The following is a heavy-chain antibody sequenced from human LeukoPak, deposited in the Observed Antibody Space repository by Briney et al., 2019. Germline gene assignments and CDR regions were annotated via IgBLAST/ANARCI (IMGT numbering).Heavy chain of an antibody. CDR2: IYHTGST. V-gene: IGHV4-59*01. CDR3: ARHANSDAFDI. J-gene: IGHJ3*02. CDR1: GGSLSSYY. D-gene: IGHD4/OR15-4a*01. Sequence: SETLSLTCTVSGGSLSSYYWSWLRQPPGKGLEWIGYIYHTGSTNSNPSLKSRVTISVDTSKNQFSLKLSSVTAADTAVYYCARHANSDAFDIWGQGTMVTVSS.